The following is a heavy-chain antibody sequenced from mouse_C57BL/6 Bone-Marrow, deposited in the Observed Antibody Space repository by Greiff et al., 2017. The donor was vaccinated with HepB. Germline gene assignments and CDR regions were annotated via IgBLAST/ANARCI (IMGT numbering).Heavy chain of an antibody. Sequence: VQLQQPGAELVMPGASVKLSCKASGYTFTSYWMHWVKQRPGQGLEWIGEIDPSDSYTNYNQKFKGKSTLTVDKSSRPAYMQLSSLTAEDSAVYYCAREGFDYWGQGTTLTVSS. CDR2: IDPSDSYT. J-gene: IGHJ2*01. V-gene: IGHV1-69*01. CDR3: AREGFDY. CDR1: GYTFTSYW.